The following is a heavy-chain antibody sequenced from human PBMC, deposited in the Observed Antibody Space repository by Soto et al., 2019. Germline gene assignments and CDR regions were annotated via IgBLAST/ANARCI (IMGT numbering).Heavy chain of an antibody. CDR1: GYNFTTYA. CDR2: INTGNGNT. V-gene: IGHV1-3*04. CDR3: ARGERLNFSYYGMDV. Sequence: QVPLVQSGAEVKKPGASVKVSCKASGYNFTTYAMLWVRQAPGQRLEWMGWINTGNGNTKYSPKFQGRVTITRERSAGTDYMALGRLQSEDRAVLYCARGERLNFSYYGMDVWGQGCGGTVSA. J-gene: IGHJ6*01. D-gene: IGHD3-3*01.